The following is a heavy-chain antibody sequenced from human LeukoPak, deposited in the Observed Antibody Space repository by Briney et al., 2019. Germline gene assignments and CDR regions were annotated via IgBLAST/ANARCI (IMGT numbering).Heavy chain of an antibody. V-gene: IGHV3-7*01. J-gene: IGHJ4*02. D-gene: IGHD2-8*01. CDR2: IKEDGTET. Sequence: GGSLRLSCAASGFMFSSDWMSWVRLAPGKGLEWVANIKEDGTETYYVDSVKGRFTISRDNAKNSLYLQMSSLRAEDTAVYYCAREGGHCSNGICSYFDYWGQGSLVTVSS. CDR3: AREGGHCSNGICSYFDY. CDR1: GFMFSSDW.